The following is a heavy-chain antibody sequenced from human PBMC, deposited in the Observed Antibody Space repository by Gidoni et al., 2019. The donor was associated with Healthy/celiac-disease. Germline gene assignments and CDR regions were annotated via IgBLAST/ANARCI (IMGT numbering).Heavy chain of an antibody. D-gene: IGHD2-15*01. J-gene: IGHJ6*03. CDR1: GYSFNSYW. CDR3: ARRGVVAATPDYYYYYYMDV. Sequence: ELQLVQSGAEVKKPGESLKISCKGSGYSFNSYWIGWVRQMPGKGLEWMGISYPGDSDTRYSPSFQGQVTISADKSISTAYLQWSSLKASDTAMYYCARRGVVAATPDYYYYYYMDVWGKGTTVTVSS. CDR2: SYPGDSDT. V-gene: IGHV5-51*01.